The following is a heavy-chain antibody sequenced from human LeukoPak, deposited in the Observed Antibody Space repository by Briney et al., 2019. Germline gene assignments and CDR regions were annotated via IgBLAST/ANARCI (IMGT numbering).Heavy chain of an antibody. CDR2: IYYSGST. J-gene: IGHJ4*02. CDR3: ARRRYGGNPDY. Sequence: PSETLSLTCTVSGGSISSSSYYWSWIRQPPGKGLEWIGYIYYSGSTNYNPSLKSRVTISVDTSKNQFSLKLSSVTAADTAVYYCARRRYGGNPDYWGQGTLVTVSS. V-gene: IGHV4-61*01. D-gene: IGHD4-23*01. CDR1: GGSISSSSYY.